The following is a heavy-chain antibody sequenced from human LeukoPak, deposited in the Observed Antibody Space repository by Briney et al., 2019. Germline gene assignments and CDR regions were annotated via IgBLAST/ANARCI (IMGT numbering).Heavy chain of an antibody. Sequence: GGSLRLSCAASGFTFTTYSMNWVRRAPGKGLEWVSSISATSTYIYYADSVKGRFTMSRDTAKHSLYLQMNRLRAEDTAVYYCARDPGRGAAGTHDYWGQGTLVTVSS. V-gene: IGHV3-21*01. J-gene: IGHJ4*02. CDR2: ISATSTYI. D-gene: IGHD6-13*01. CDR3: ARDPGRGAAGTHDY. CDR1: GFTFTTYS.